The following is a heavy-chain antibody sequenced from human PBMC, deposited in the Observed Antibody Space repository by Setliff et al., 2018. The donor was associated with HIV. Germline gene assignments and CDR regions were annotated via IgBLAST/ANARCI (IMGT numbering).Heavy chain of an antibody. CDR1: GFTFSRYR. Sequence: GGSLRLSCAASGFTFSRYRMNWVRQAPGKGLEWVSSIISDSSYTHYADSVRGRFTVSRDNAKNSLYLQMNSLRVEDTAVYYCVRGKNWLDPWGQGTLVTVSS. V-gene: IGHV3-21*04. CDR3: VRGKNWLDP. CDR2: IISDSSYT. J-gene: IGHJ5*02.